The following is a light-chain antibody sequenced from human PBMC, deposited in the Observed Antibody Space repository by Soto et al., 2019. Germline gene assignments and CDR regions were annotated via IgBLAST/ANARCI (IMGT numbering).Light chain of an antibody. CDR2: EVS. CDR3: NSYTDSSTLVV. J-gene: IGLJ1*01. CDR1: SSDIGGYNY. Sequence: QSALTQPASVSGSPGQSITITCTGTSSDIGGYNYVSWYQQHPGKAPKLMIYEVSNRPSGVSNRFSGSKSGNTASLTISGLQAEDEADYYCNSYTDSSTLVVFGTWTKVTVL. V-gene: IGLV2-14*01.